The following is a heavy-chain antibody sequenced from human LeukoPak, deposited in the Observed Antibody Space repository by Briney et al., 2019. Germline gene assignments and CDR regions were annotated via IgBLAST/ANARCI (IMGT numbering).Heavy chain of an antibody. CDR3: AKFGYDFWSGYRKFDY. J-gene: IGHJ4*02. Sequence: PGGSLRLSCAASGFTFSSYAMSWARQAPGTGLEWVSAISGSGGSTYYADSVKGRFTISRDNSKNTLYLQMNSLRAEDTAVYYCAKFGYDFWSGYRKFDYWGQGTLLTVSS. D-gene: IGHD3-3*01. CDR2: ISGSGGST. CDR1: GFTFSSYA. V-gene: IGHV3-23*01.